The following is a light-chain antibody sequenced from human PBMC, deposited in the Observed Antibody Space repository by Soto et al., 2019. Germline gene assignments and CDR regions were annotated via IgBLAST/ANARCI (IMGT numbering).Light chain of an antibody. J-gene: IGLJ3*02. CDR2: DVS. Sequence: QSALTQPRSVSGSPGQSVTISCTGTSSDVGGYNYVSWYQQHPGKAPKLVIYDVSKRPSGVPDRFSGSKSGNTASLTISGVQDEDDADYYCCSYAGNSLWVFGGGTKLTVL. V-gene: IGLV2-11*01. CDR1: SSDVGGYNY. CDR3: CSYAGNSLWV.